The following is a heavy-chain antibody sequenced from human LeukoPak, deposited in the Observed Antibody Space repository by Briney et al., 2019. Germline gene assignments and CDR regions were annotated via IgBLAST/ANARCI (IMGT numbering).Heavy chain of an antibody. J-gene: IGHJ4*02. CDR1: GFTFSSYA. CDR2: ISGSGYSA. D-gene: IGHD6-19*01. Sequence: SGGSLRLSCAASGFTFSSYAMNCVRQTPGKGLEWVSVISGSGYSAYYTESVKDRFTISRDNSKNTLYLQMNSLRAEDTAVYYCAKAPPGIAVASAGVLVSWGQGTLVTVSS. CDR3: AKAPPGIAVASAGVLVS. V-gene: IGHV3-23*01.